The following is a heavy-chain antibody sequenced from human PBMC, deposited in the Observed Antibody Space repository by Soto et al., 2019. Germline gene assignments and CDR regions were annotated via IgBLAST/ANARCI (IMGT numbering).Heavy chain of an antibody. Sequence: PGESLNISCKGSGYSFTSYLIGWVRQMPGKGLEWMGIIYPGDSDTRYSPSFQGQVTISADKSISTAYLQWSSLKASDTAMYYCARLKRDGYNYSPLYYWGQGTLVTVSS. CDR3: ARLKRDGYNYSPLYY. J-gene: IGHJ4*02. V-gene: IGHV5-51*01. CDR2: IYPGDSDT. CDR1: GYSFTSYL. D-gene: IGHD5-12*01.